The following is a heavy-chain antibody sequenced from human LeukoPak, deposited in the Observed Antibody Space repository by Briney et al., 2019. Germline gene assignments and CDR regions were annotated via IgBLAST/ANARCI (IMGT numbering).Heavy chain of an antibody. CDR1: GYTFTGYY. CDR3: ARGSGWLRGYYYYYMDV. D-gene: IGHD5-12*01. V-gene: IGHV1-2*02. J-gene: IGHJ6*03. Sequence: ASVKVSCKASGYTFTGYYMHWVRQAPGQGLEWMGWINPNSGGTNYAQKFQGRVTMTRDTSISTAYMELSRLRSDDTAVYYCARGSGWLRGYYYYYMDVWGKGTTVTVSS. CDR2: INPNSGGT.